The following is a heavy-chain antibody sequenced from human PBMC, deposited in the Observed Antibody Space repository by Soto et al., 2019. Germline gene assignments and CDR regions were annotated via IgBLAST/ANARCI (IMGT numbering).Heavy chain of an antibody. D-gene: IGHD2-8*01. CDR1: GYTFFTYD. J-gene: IGHJ5*02. CDR2: ISTYSGDT. Sequence: GASVKVSCKASGYTFFTYDISWVRQAPGQGLEWTGWISTYSGDTKYAQKFQGRVTMTTDTSTTTAYLELRSLRSDDTAVYYCERHHCTTTSENWFVPSGQGPLVTVSS. CDR3: ERHHCTTTSENWFVP. V-gene: IGHV1-18*01.